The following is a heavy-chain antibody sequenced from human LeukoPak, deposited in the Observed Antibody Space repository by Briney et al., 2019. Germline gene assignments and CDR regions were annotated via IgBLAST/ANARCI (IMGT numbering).Heavy chain of an antibody. J-gene: IGHJ4*02. Sequence: GGSLRLSCAASGFTFSSYSMNWVRQAPGKGLEWVSSISSSSSYIYYADSVKGRFTISRDNAKNSLYLQMNSLRAEDTAVYYCAKAPMYDFWSGEFDYWGQGTLVTVSS. CDR3: AKAPMYDFWSGEFDY. D-gene: IGHD3-3*01. CDR2: ISSSSSYI. V-gene: IGHV3-21*04. CDR1: GFTFSSYS.